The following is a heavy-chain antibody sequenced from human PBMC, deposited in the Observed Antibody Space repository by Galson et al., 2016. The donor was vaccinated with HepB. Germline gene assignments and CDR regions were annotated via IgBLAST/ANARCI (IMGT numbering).Heavy chain of an antibody. CDR2: IDWDDDK. CDR1: GFSLSTTGMC. CDR3: ARTTDYSSPLDY. Sequence: PALVKPTQTLTLTCTFSGFSLSTTGMCVSWIRQPPGKALEWLARIDWDDDKYYSTSLRTRLTISKDTSKNQVVLTMTNMDPVDTATYYCARTTDYSSPLDYWGQGSLVTVSS. J-gene: IGHJ4*02. V-gene: IGHV2-70*11. D-gene: IGHD6-6*01.